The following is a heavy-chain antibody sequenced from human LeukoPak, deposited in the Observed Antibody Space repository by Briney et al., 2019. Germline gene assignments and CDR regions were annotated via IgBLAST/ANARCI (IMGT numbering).Heavy chain of an antibody. CDR2: IYPGDSDT. CDR1: GYSFTSYW. CDR3: ARLCGPIAVAANWFDP. V-gene: IGHV5-51*01. J-gene: IGHJ5*02. Sequence: GESLKISCKGSGYSFTSYWIGRVRQMPGKGLEWMGIIYPGDSDTRSSPSFQGQVTISADKSISTDYLQWSRLKASDTAMYYCARLCGPIAVAANWFDPWGQGTLVTVSS. D-gene: IGHD6-19*01.